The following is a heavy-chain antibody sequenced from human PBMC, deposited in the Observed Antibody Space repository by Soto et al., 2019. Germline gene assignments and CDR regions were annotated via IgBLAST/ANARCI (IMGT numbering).Heavy chain of an antibody. CDR3: VRELGLAY. CDR1: GFTLSNYW. V-gene: IGHV3-7*03. D-gene: IGHD7-27*01. CDR2: INKDGSQK. J-gene: IGHJ4*02. Sequence: PGGSMRLSCAASGFTLSNYWMTWVRQAPGKGMEWVANINKDGSQKNYVDSVTGRFTLARDNGQNSPSLQINGRRVEDTAVYYCVRELGLAYWGQGALVTVSS.